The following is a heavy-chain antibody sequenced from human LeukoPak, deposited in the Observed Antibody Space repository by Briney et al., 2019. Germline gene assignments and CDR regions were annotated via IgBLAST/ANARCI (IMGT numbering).Heavy chain of an antibody. CDR2: INTDGNST. CDR1: GFTFSTFW. CDR3: ARSEYSSTWYGDYYYYYMDV. D-gene: IGHD6-13*01. Sequence: PGGSLRLSCAASGFTFSTFWMHWVRQAPGKGLVWVSRINTDGNSTIYADSVKGRFTISRDNAKNTLYLQMNSLRAEDTAVYYCARSEYSSTWYGDYYYYYMDVWGKGTTVTVSS. J-gene: IGHJ6*03. V-gene: IGHV3-74*01.